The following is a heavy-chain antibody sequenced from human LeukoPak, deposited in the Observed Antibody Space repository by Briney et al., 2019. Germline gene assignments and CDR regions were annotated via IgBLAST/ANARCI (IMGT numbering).Heavy chain of an antibody. CDR1: GYTFTDHY. D-gene: IGHD3-22*01. V-gene: IGHV1-69*13. Sequence: SVKVSCKASGYTFTDHYIHWVRQAPGQGLEWMGGIIPIFGTANYAQKFQGRVTITADESTSTAYMELSSLRSDDTAVYYCARGRYDGSGYYLIDYWGQGTLVTVSS. CDR2: IIPIFGTA. CDR3: ARGRYDGSGYYLIDY. J-gene: IGHJ4*02.